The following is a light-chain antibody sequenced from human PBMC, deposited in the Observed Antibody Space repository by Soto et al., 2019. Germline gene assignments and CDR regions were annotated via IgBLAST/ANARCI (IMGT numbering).Light chain of an antibody. Sequence: ESVLTQSPGTLSLSPGDRATLSCRASQSVSGSYLAWYQQKPGQAPRLLIYGASSRATCIPDTFSGSGSGTDFTLTINSLEPEAFAVYYCLQYGSSPPAYTFGQGTKLEIK. CDR2: GAS. CDR3: LQYGSSPPAYT. V-gene: IGKV3-20*01. CDR1: QSVSGSY. J-gene: IGKJ2*01.